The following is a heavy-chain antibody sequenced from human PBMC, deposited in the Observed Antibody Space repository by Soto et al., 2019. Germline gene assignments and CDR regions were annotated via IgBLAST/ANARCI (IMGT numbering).Heavy chain of an antibody. CDR1: GFTFDDYA. CDR2: ISWNSGSI. Sequence: GGSLRLSCAASGFTFDDYAMHWVRQAPGKGLEWVSGISWNSGSIGYADSVKGRFTISRDNAKNSLYLQMNSLRAEDTALYYCAKDMGITGLGGFDYWGQGTLVTVSS. CDR3: AKDMGITGLGGFDY. D-gene: IGHD1-20*01. V-gene: IGHV3-9*01. J-gene: IGHJ4*02.